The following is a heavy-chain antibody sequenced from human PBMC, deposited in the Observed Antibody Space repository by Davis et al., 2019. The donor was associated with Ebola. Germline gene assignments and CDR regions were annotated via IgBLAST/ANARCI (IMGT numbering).Heavy chain of an antibody. Sequence: SETLSLTCAVYGGSFSGYYWSWIRQPPGKGLEWIGEINPSGSTNYNPSLKSRVTISVDTSKNQFSLKLSSVTAADTAVYYCARASIMITFGGVKIWFDPWGQGTLVTVSS. V-gene: IGHV4-34*01. CDR3: ARASIMITFGGVKIWFDP. D-gene: IGHD3-16*01. J-gene: IGHJ5*02. CDR1: GGSFSGYY. CDR2: INPSGST.